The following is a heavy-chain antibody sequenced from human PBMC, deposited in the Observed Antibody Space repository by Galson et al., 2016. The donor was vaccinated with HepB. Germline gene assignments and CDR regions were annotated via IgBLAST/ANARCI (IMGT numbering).Heavy chain of an antibody. CDR2: IDWDDDK. CDR1: GFSLNTSGMC. CDR3: ARIYGRGAYSSSSLGDAFDI. J-gene: IGHJ3*02. Sequence: PALVKPTQTLTLTCTFSGFSLNTSGMCVSWIRQPPGKALEWLALIDWDDDKYYSTSLKTRLTISKDTSKNQVVITVTNMDPVDTATYCCARIYGRGAYSSSSLGDAFDIWGQGTMVTVSS. D-gene: IGHD6-6*01. V-gene: IGHV2-70*01.